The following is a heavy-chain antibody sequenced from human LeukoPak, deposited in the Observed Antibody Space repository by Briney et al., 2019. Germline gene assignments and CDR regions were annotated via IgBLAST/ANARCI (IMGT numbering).Heavy chain of an antibody. D-gene: IGHD6-13*01. Sequence: SETLSLTCTVSGGSISSYYWSWIRQPPGKGLEWIGYTYYSGSTNYNPSLKSRVTISVDTSKNQFSLKLSSVTAADTAVYYCARGSSSWYEGYYFDSWGQGTLVTVSS. V-gene: IGHV4-59*01. J-gene: IGHJ4*02. CDR1: GGSISSYY. CDR3: ARGSSSWYEGYYFDS. CDR2: TYYSGST.